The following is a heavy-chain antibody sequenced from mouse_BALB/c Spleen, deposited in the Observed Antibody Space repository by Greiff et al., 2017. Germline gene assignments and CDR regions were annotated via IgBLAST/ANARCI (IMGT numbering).Heavy chain of an antibody. CDR1: GDSITSGY. D-gene: IGHD1-2*01. V-gene: IGHV3-8*02. J-gene: IGHJ3*01. CDR3: ARGGTTAFAY. CDR2: ISYSGST. Sequence: EVKLEESGPSLVKPSQTLSLTCSVTGDSITSGYWNWIRKFPGNKLEYMGYISYSGSTYYNPSLKSRISITRDTSKNQYCLQLNSVTTEDPATYYCARGGTTAFAYWGQGTRGTVSA.